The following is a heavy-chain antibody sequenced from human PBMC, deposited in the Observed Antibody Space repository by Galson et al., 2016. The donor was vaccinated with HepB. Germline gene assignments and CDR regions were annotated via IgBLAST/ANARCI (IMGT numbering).Heavy chain of an antibody. J-gene: IGHJ4*02. CDR3: ARDLRAVAEDF. V-gene: IGHV1-2*02. CDR2: PDPNTGGT. Sequence: SVKVSCKASGYSFTSLYMHWVRQAPGQGLEWMGRPDPNTGGTTYAQKFQGRVTMTSDTSKSTAYRELSSLRSDDTAVYYCARDLRAVAEDFWGQGTLVTVSS. D-gene: IGHD6-19*01. CDR1: GYSFTSLY.